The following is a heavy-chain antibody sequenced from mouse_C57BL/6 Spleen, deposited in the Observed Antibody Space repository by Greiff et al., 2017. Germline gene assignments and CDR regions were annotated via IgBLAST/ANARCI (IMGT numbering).Heavy chain of an antibody. CDR3: ARSIGDGYYWYFDV. D-gene: IGHD2-3*01. CDR1: GYTFTSYW. Sequence: QVQLKQPGAELVMPGASVKLSCKASGYTFTSYWMHWAKQRPGQGLEWIGEIDPSDSYTNYNQKFKGKSTLTVDKSSSTAYMQLSSLTSEDSAVYYCARSIGDGYYWYFDVWGTGTTVTVSS. J-gene: IGHJ1*03. V-gene: IGHV1-69*01. CDR2: IDPSDSYT.